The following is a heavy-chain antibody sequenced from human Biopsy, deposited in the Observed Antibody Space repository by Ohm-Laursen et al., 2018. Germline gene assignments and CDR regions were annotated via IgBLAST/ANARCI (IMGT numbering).Heavy chain of an antibody. J-gene: IGHJ3*01. CDR2: ISPNSGGT. CDR3: ARDIMNRIAGLVARSDVFDV. Sequence: GASVKASCKGSGYAVNDYFLHWLRQAPGQGPEWMGSISPNSGGTNYAQKFQGRVTMTTDTSTRTVYLELRRLISDDTAVYFCARDIMNRIAGLVARSDVFDVWGQGTLVTVSS. D-gene: IGHD3-16*01. V-gene: IGHV1-2*02. CDR1: GYAVNDYF.